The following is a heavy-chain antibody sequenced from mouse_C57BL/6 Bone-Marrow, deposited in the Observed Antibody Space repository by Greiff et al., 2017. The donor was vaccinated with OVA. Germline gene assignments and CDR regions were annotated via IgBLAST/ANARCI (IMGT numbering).Heavy chain of an antibody. J-gene: IGHJ1*03. V-gene: IGHV1-76*01. CDR3: ARGGGYYGSSFPWYFDV. CDR1: GYTFTDYY. Sequence: QVQLQQSGAELVRPGASVKLSCKASGYTFTDYYINWVKQRPGQGLEWIARIYPGSGNTYYNEKFKGKATLTAEKSSSTAYMQLSSLTSEDSAVYFCARGGGYYGSSFPWYFDVWGTGTTVTVSS. CDR2: IYPGSGNT. D-gene: IGHD1-1*01.